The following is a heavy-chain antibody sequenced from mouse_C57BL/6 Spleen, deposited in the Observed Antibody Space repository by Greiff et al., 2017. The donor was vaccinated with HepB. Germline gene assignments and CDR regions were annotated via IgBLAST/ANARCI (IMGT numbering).Heavy chain of an antibody. Sequence: QVHVKQSGPELVKPGASVKISCKASGYTFTDYYINWVKQRPGQGLEWIGWIYPGSGNTKYNEKFKGKATLTVDTSSSTAYMQLSSLTSEDSAVYFCARAYYYGSVNDFDYWGQGTTLTVSS. CDR3: ARAYYYGSVNDFDY. J-gene: IGHJ2*01. V-gene: IGHV1-84*01. CDR2: IYPGSGNT. D-gene: IGHD1-1*01. CDR1: GYTFTDYY.